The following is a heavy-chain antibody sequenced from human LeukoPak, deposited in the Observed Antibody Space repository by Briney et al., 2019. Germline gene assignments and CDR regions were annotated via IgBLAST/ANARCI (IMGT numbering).Heavy chain of an antibody. Sequence: PSETLSLTYIVSGDSISSYYWSWIRQPPGKGLEWIGYIYYSGITNYNPSLKSRVTMSLDTSKNQFSLKLRSVTAADTAVYYCASAEDYALDNWGQGTLVTVSS. CDR2: IYYSGIT. J-gene: IGHJ4*02. CDR1: GDSISSYY. CDR3: ASAEDYALDN. D-gene: IGHD4-17*01. V-gene: IGHV4-59*08.